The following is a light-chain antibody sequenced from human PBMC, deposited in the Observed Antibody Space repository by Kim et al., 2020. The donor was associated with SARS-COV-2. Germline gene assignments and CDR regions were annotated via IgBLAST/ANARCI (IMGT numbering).Light chain of an antibody. J-gene: IGKJ2*01. CDR2: GAS. CDR3: QQYESFPYT. Sequence: DIQMTQSPSSLSASVGDRVTITCRASQGIRNSLAWFQQKPGKAPKSLIFGASSLQGGVPSKFSGRGSGTDFTLTISSLQPEDFATYYCQQYESFPYTFGQGTKLEI. V-gene: IGKV1-16*02. CDR1: QGIRNS.